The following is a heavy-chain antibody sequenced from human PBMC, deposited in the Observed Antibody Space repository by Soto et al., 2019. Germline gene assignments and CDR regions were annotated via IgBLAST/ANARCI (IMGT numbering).Heavy chain of an antibody. D-gene: IGHD3-16*01. V-gene: IGHV1-69*02. CDR1: GGTFSSYT. CDR3: AKSLREWIPGLYYYYYGMDV. J-gene: IGHJ6*02. CDR2: IIPILGIA. Sequence: ASVKVSCKASGGTFSSYTISWVRQAPGQGLEWMGRIIPILGIANYAQKFQGRVTITADKSTSTAYMELSSLRSEDTAVYYCAKSLREWIPGLYYYYYGMDVWGQGTTVTVSS.